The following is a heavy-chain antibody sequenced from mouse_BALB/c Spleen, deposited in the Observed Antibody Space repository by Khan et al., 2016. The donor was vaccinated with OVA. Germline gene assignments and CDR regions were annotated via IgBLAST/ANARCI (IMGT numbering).Heavy chain of an antibody. CDR3: ARRGRRWEFDY. Sequence: QVQLKQSGAELAKPGASVKMSCKASGYTFINYWILWVKQRPGQGLEWIGYINPSTGYTEYNQNFKDKATLTVDKSSSTAYMQLSSLTSEDSAVYYCARRGRRWEFDYWGQGTTLTVSA. CDR1: GYTFINYW. CDR2: INPSTGYT. D-gene: IGHD1-1*01. V-gene: IGHV1-7*01. J-gene: IGHJ2*01.